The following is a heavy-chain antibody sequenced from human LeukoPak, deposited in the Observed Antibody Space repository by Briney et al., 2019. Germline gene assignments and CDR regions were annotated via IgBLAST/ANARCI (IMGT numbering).Heavy chain of an antibody. CDR2: INHSGST. J-gene: IGHJ3*02. Sequence: SETLSLTCAVYGGSFSGYYWSWIRQPPGKGLEWIGEINHSGSTNYNPSLKSRVTISVDTSKNQFSLKLSSVTAADTAVYYCASWGSRVAFDIWGQGTMVTVSS. V-gene: IGHV4-34*01. CDR3: ASWGSRVAFDI. CDR1: GGSFSGYY. D-gene: IGHD3-16*01.